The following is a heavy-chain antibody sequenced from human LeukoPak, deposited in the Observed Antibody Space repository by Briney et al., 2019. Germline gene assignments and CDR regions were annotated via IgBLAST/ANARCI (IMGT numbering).Heavy chain of an antibody. Sequence: GGSLRLSCAASGCTFSSYSMNWVRQAPGKGPEWVSSISASGGNTDYANSVNGRFTISRDNSKKTVFLQMNSFRAEDTAKYYCTNRLSGSPYWGLGPLVTVPT. CDR1: GCTFSSYS. CDR2: ISASGGNT. CDR3: TNRLSGSPY. D-gene: IGHD1-26*01. V-gene: IGHV3-23*01. J-gene: IGHJ4*02.